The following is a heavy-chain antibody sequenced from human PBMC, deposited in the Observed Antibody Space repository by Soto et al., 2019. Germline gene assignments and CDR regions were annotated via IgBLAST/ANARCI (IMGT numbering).Heavy chain of an antibody. J-gene: IGHJ5*02. D-gene: IGHD5-18*01. Sequence: QGQLVESGGGVVQPGKSLRLSCRASGFTFSSYGRYWFRQNPGKGLEWVAVIWSDGPNKDIADSVKGRFIISRDNPKSTLDLEMNTLGVEDTGVYYCARSLASYGDLDLWGLGTLVTVSS. V-gene: IGHV3-33*01. CDR1: GFTFSSYG. CDR2: IWSDGPNK. CDR3: ARSLASYGDLDL.